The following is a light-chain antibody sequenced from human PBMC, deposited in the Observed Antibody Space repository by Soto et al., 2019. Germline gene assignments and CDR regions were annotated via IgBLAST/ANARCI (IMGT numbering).Light chain of an antibody. CDR1: SSNIGSNY. V-gene: IGLV1-47*01. CDR2: RSD. J-gene: IGLJ3*02. Sequence: QLVLTQPPAVSGAPGQTVTISCSGSSSNIGSNYVYWYQRLPGTAPKLFIYRSDQRPSGVPDRVSGSKFGTSASLAISGLRSEDEADYYCAAWDDSLSIPVFGGGTKLTVL. CDR3: AAWDDSLSIPV.